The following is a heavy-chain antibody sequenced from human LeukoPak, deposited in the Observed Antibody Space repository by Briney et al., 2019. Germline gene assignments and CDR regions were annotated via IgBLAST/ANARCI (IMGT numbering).Heavy chain of an antibody. Sequence: GESLKISCQDSGYSFAIYWIGWVRQMPGKGLEWMGIIYPGDSDTRYSPSFQGQVTISADKSNSTAYLQWSSLKASDTAMYYCARSAVQGGVWVWGQGTLVTVSS. CDR2: IYPGDSDT. V-gene: IGHV5-51*01. CDR1: GYSFAIYW. CDR3: ARSAVQGGVWV. D-gene: IGHD3-16*01. J-gene: IGHJ4*02.